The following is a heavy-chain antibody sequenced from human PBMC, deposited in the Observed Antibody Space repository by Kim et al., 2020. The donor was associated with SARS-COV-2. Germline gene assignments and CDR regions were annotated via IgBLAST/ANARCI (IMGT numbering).Heavy chain of an antibody. CDR3: ARDRSAAGQNHKYCSGGSCSFPCGDCSNWFDP. V-gene: IGHV1-69*13. J-gene: IGHJ5*02. CDR2: IIPIFGTA. D-gene: IGHD2-15*01. CDR1: GGTFSSYA. Sequence: SVKVSCKASGGTFSSYAISWVRQAPGQGLEWMGGIIPIFGTANYAQKFQGRVTITADESTSTAYMELSSLRSEDTAVYYCARDRSAAGQNHKYCSGGSCSFPCGDCSNWFDPWGQGTLVTVSS.